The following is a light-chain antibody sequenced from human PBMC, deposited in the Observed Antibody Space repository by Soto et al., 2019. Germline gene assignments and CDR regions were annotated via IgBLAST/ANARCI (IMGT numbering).Light chain of an antibody. J-gene: IGKJ1*01. CDR2: DAS. Sequence: EIVVTQSPATLSVSPGERVTLSCRARQSVGSNLAWYQQTPGQAPRVVIYDASKRATGIPARFSGSGSGTDFTLTISSLEAEDFAVYYCQQYNNWPTFGQGTKVDIK. CDR1: QSVGSN. V-gene: IGKV3D-15*01. CDR3: QQYNNWPT.